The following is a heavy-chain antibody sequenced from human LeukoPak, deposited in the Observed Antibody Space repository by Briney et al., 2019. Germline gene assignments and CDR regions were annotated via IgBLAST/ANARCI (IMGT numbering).Heavy chain of an antibody. CDR2: INTNTGNP. CDR1: GYTFTSYA. CDR3: ARGELWFGENIPGFDP. D-gene: IGHD3-10*01. J-gene: IGHJ5*02. Sequence: GASVKVSCKASGYTFTSYAVNWVRQAPGQGLEWMGWINTNTGNPTYAQGFTGRFVFSLDTSVSTAYLQISSLKAEDTAVYYCARGELWFGENIPGFDPWGQGTLVTVSS. V-gene: IGHV7-4-1*02.